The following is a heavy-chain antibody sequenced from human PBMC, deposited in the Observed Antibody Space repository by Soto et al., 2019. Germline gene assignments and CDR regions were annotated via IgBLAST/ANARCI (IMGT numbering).Heavy chain of an antibody. CDR2: IYYSGTT. Sequence: SETLSLTCTVSGGSFSSGGYYWNWIRQRPGKGLEWIGNIYYSGTTYHNPSLKSRVTLSVDTSKRQFTLKVSSVTAADTAAYYCAREKIVATTHYYFGMDVWGRGITVTVSS. D-gene: IGHD5-12*01. J-gene: IGHJ6*02. V-gene: IGHV4-31*03. CDR1: GGSFSSGGYY. CDR3: AREKIVATTHYYFGMDV.